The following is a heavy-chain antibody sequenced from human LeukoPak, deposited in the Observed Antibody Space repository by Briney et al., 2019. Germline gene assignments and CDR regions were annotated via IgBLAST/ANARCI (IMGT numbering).Heavy chain of an antibody. CDR2: ISTYTGNT. Sequence: ASVKVSCRASGYRFTSYDISWVRQAPGQGLQWMGGISTYTGNTNYAQSFQDRVTMTTDTSTSTVYMELRSLTSDDTAVYYCARDQKSGLEVLWRYWGQGTLVTVSS. V-gene: IGHV1-18*04. CDR3: ARDQKSGLEVLWRY. D-gene: IGHD3-3*01. J-gene: IGHJ4*02. CDR1: GYRFTSYD.